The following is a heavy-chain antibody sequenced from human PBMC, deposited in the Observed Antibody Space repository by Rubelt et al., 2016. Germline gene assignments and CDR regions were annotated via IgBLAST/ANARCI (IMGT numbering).Heavy chain of an antibody. Sequence: QVQLVQSGAEVKKPGASVKVSCKASGYTSMRYYMHWVRQAPGQGLEWLGIINPSGGGTSYAQKFQGRVTMTRDASTSTLYMELSSLRSDDTAVYYCARDRDDNSGDGHFDHWGQGTLVTVSS. CDR2: INPSGGGT. CDR1: GYTSMRYY. V-gene: IGHV1-46*01. J-gene: IGHJ4*02. CDR3: ARDRDDNSGDGHFDH. D-gene: IGHD3-22*01.